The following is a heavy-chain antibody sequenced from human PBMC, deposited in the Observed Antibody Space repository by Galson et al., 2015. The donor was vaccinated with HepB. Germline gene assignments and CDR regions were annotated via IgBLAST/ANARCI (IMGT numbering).Heavy chain of an antibody. CDR1: GFTFSSYS. D-gene: IGHD4-17*01. CDR2: ISSSSSTI. Sequence: SLRLSCAASGFTFSSYSMNWVRQAPGKGLEWVSYISSSSSTIYYADSVKGRFTISRDNAKNSLYLQMNSLRAEDTAVYYCARAGYYGDHVFAFDIWGQGTMVTVSS. CDR3: ARAGYYGDHVFAFDI. J-gene: IGHJ3*02. V-gene: IGHV3-48*01.